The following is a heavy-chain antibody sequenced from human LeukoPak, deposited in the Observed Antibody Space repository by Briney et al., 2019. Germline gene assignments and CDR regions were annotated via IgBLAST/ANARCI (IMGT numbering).Heavy chain of an antibody. J-gene: IGHJ3*02. CDR1: GFTFSSYG. CDR3: ASKMRWGEDAFDI. D-gene: IGHD7-27*01. CDR2: ISYDGSNK. Sequence: GGSLRLSCAASGFTFSSYGMHWVRQAPGKGLEWVAVISYDGSNKYYADSVKGRFTISRDNSKNTLYLQMNSLRAEDTAVYYCASKMRWGEDAFDIWGQGPMVTVSS. V-gene: IGHV3-30*03.